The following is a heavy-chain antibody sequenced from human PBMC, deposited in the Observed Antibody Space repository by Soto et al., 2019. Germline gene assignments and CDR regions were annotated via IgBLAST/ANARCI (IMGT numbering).Heavy chain of an antibody. CDR3: AREETTNGDSSGYYYFGFDY. CDR2: ISSSSSTI. J-gene: IGHJ4*02. V-gene: IGHV3-48*02. D-gene: IGHD3-22*01. Sequence: GGSLRLSCAASGFTFSSYSMNWVRQAPGKGLEWVSYISSSSSTIYYADSVKGRFTISRDNAKNSLYLQMNSLRDEDTAVYYCAREETTNGDSSGYYYFGFDYWGQGTLVTVSS. CDR1: GFTFSSYS.